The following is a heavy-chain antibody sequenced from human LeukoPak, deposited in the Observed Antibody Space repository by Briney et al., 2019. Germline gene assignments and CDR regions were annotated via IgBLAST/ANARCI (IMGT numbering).Heavy chain of an antibody. CDR3: ARPGAPDAFDI. J-gene: IGHJ3*02. V-gene: IGHV3-53*01. CDR2: IYSAGST. CDR1: GFTVSSNY. Sequence: GGSLRLSCAASGFTVSSNYMSWVRQAPGKGLEWVSSIYSAGSTNYADSVRGRFTISRDNYKNTLYLQMNSLRVEDTAVYYCARPGAPDAFDIWGRGTMVTVSS. D-gene: IGHD1-26*01.